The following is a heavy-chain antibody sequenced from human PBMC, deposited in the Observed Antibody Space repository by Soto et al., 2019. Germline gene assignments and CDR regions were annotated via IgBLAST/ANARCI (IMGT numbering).Heavy chain of an antibody. CDR2: IYYSGST. D-gene: IGHD1-1*01. CDR1: GGSISSGDYY. V-gene: IGHV4-30-4*01. J-gene: IGHJ6*02. Sequence: TLSLTCTVSGGSISSGDYYWSWIRQPPGKGLEWIGYIYYSGSTYYNPSLKSRVTISVDTSKNQFSMKLSSVTAADTAVYYCAREGIDNWDGMHVSGPGTTLTV. CDR3: AREGIDNWDGMHV.